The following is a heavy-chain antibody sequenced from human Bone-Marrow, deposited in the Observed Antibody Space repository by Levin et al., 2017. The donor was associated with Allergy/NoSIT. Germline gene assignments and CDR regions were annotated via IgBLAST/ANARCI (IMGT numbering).Heavy chain of an antibody. CDR3: ARYYDSTRRSFDL. V-gene: IGHV4-59*08. CDR1: GGSISSYY. Sequence: ASETLSLTCTVSGGSISSYYWSWIRQPPGKGLEWIGYIYHSGSTIYNPSLKSRVTISVDTSNNQFSLKLSSVTAADTAVFYCARYYDSTRRSFDLWGRGTLVTVSS. CDR2: IYHSGST. J-gene: IGHJ2*01. D-gene: IGHD3-22*01.